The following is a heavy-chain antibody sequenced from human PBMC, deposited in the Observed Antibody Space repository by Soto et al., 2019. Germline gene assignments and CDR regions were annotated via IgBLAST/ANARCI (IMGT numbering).Heavy chain of an antibody. V-gene: IGHV1-69*01. J-gene: IGHJ6*02. CDR3: ARGTPDIVVVTAADLGHYYYYGMDV. D-gene: IGHD2-2*01. CDR2: IIPIFGTV. Sequence: QVQLVQSGAEVKKPGSSVKVSCKASGGTFSSYAISWVRQAPGQGLEWMGGIIPIFGTVNYAQKFQGRVTITADESTSTAYMELSSLRSEDTAVYYGARGTPDIVVVTAADLGHYYYYGMDVWGQGTTVTVSS. CDR1: GGTFSSYA.